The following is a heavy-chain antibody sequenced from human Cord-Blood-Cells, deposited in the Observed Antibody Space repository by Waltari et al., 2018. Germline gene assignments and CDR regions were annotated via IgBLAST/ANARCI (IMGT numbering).Heavy chain of an antibody. CDR3: AREDGDHGAFDI. CDR1: GVTASSNY. CDR2: IYSGGST. Sequence: EVQLVESGGGLLQPGGSLRLSCAASGVTASSNYMSWIRQAPGKGLEWVSVIYSGGSTYYADSVKGRFTISRDNSKNTLYLQMNSLRAEDTAVYYCAREDGDHGAFDIWGQGTMVTVSS. V-gene: IGHV3-53*01. J-gene: IGHJ3*02. D-gene: IGHD7-27*01.